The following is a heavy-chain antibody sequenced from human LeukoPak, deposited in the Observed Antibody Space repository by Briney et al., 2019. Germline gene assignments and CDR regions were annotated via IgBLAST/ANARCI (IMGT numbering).Heavy chain of an antibody. Sequence: ASVKVSCKASGGTFSSYAISWVRQAPGQGLEWMGWISAYNGNTNYAQKLQGRVTMTTDTSTSTAYMELRSLRSDDTAVYYCASQGDSSGWYRYFDYWGQGTLVTVSS. J-gene: IGHJ4*02. D-gene: IGHD6-19*01. CDR1: GGTFSSYA. V-gene: IGHV1-18*01. CDR2: ISAYNGNT. CDR3: ASQGDSSGWYRYFDY.